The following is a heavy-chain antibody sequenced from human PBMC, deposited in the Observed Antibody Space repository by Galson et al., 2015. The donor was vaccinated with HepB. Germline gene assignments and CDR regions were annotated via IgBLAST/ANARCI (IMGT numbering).Heavy chain of an antibody. Sequence: SVKVSCKASGYTFTGYYMHWVRQAPGQGLEWMGRINPNSGGTNYAQKFQGRVTMTRDTSISTAYMELSRLRSDDTAVYYCARLVLWFRDATYYMDVWGKGTTVTVSS. D-gene: IGHD3-10*01. V-gene: IGHV1-2*06. CDR1: GYTFTGYY. CDR2: INPNSGGT. J-gene: IGHJ6*03. CDR3: ARLVLWFRDATYYMDV.